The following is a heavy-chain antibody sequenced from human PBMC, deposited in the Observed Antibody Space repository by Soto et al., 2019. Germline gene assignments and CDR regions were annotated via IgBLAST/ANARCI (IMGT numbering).Heavy chain of an antibody. CDR2: IYYSGST. Sequence: SETLSLTCTVSVGSFSSGSYYWSWVLQPPGKGLGLGGYIYYSGSTNYNPSLKSRVTISVDTSKNQFSLKLSSVTAEDTAVYYCARDEMNIIEAYEAPRPIAAEGMDVWGQGTTVTVSS. J-gene: IGHJ6*02. D-gene: IGHD6-13*01. CDR1: VGSFSSGSYY. CDR3: ARDEMNIIEAYEAPRPIAAEGMDV. V-gene: IGHV4-61*01.